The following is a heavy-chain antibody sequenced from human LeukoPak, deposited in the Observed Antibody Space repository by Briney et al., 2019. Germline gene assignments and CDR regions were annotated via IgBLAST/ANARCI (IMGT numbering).Heavy chain of an antibody. J-gene: IGHJ4*02. D-gene: IGHD3-9*01. CDR2: TYYRSKWYN. CDR3: ARDGGYYDILTGYYPFDY. CDR1: GDSVSSNSAG. Sequence: SQTLSLTCAISGDSVSSNSAGWNWIRQSPSRGLEWLGRTYYRSKWYNDDAVSVKSRITINPDTSKNQFSLQLNSVTPEDTAVYYCARDGGYYDILTGYYPFDYWGQGTLVTVSS. V-gene: IGHV6-1*01.